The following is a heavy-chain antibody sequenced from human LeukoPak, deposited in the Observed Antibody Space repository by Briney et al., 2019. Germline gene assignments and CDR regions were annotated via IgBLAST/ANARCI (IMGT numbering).Heavy chain of an antibody. CDR3: ARDGYSSGWYVSAFDI. Sequence: PGGSLRLSCAASGFSFSTYSMSWVRQAPGKGLEWVSVISDTGATKFYADSVKGRFTISRDNSKNTLYLQMNSLRAEDTAVYYCARDGYSSGWYVSAFDIWGQGTMVTVSS. D-gene: IGHD6-19*01. J-gene: IGHJ3*02. CDR2: ISDTGATK. V-gene: IGHV3-23*01. CDR1: GFSFSTYS.